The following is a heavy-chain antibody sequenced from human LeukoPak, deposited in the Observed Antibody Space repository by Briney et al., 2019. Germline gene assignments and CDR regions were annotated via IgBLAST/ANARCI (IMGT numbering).Heavy chain of an antibody. CDR2: IKPDGSDK. J-gene: IGHJ6*03. CDR3: ARDGTTVTTYYYYYMDV. CDR1: GFIFSNYW. D-gene: IGHD4-17*01. Sequence: GGSLRLSCAASGFIFSNYWMNWVRQAPGKGLEWVANIKPDGSDKYYLGSVKGRFTVSRDNAKNSLYLQMNSLRAEDTAVYYCARDGTTVTTYYYYYMDVWGKGTTVTVSS. V-gene: IGHV3-7*01.